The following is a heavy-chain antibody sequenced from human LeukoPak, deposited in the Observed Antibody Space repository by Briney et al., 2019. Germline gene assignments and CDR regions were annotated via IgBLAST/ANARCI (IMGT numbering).Heavy chain of an antibody. Sequence: SETLSLTCTVSGGSISPHYWSWIRQPPGKGLGWIGYIYSSGSTNYNPSLKSRVTISVDTSKNQFSLKLRSVTAADTAVYYCARGVKIEYSSSSRNWYLDLWGRGTLVTVSS. J-gene: IGHJ2*01. CDR1: GGSISPHY. D-gene: IGHD6-6*01. CDR3: ARGVKIEYSSSSRNWYLDL. V-gene: IGHV4-59*08. CDR2: IYSSGST.